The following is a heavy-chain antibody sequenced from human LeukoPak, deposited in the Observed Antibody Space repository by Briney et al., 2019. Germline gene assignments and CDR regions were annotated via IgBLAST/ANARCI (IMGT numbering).Heavy chain of an antibody. CDR3: ARHVIGDHFDY. V-gene: IGHV4-59*08. CDR2: IYYSGST. CDR1: GGSISSYY. Sequence: PSETLSLTCTLSGGSISSYYWSWIRQPPGKGLEWIGYIYYSGSTNYNPSLKSRATISVDTSKNQFSLKLSSVTAADTAVYYCARHVIGDHFDYWGQGTLVTVSS. D-gene: IGHD4-17*01. J-gene: IGHJ4*02.